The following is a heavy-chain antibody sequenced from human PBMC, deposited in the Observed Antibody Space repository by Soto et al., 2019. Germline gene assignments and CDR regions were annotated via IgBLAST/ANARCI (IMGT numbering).Heavy chain of an antibody. Sequence: ASVKVSCKASGYTFTSYAMHWVRQAPGQRLEWMGWINAGNGNTKYSQKFQGRVTITRDTSASTAYMELSSLRSEDTAVYYCARVTPMIVEPAMMDVWGQGTTVAVSS. V-gene: IGHV1-3*01. CDR1: GYTFTSYA. CDR3: ARVTPMIVEPAMMDV. J-gene: IGHJ6*02. D-gene: IGHD3-22*01. CDR2: INAGNGNT.